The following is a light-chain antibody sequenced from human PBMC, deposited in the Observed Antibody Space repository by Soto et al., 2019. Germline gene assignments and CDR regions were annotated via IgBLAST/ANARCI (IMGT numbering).Light chain of an antibody. CDR1: QGISSW. CDR2: DAS. J-gene: IGKJ1*01. V-gene: IGKV1-5*01. CDR3: QQYNSYSGT. Sequence: IQITQSPSSVSASVGDRVTXXCLASQGISSWLAWYQQKPGKAPKIXIYDASSLESGVPSRFSGSGSGTEFTLTISSLQPDDFATYYCQQYNSYSGTFGQGTKVDIK.